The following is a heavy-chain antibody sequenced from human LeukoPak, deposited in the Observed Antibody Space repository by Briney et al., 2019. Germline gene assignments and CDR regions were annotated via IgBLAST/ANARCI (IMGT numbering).Heavy chain of an antibody. CDR2: IYYSGST. J-gene: IGHJ4*02. Sequence: SETLSLTCTVSGGSISSSSYYWGWIRQPPGKGLEWIGSIYYSGSTYYNPSLKSRVTISVDTSKNQFSLRLSSVTAADTAVYYCARGNILTGYCFDFWGQGALVTVSS. CDR1: GGSISSSSYY. D-gene: IGHD3-9*01. V-gene: IGHV4-39*01. CDR3: ARGNILTGYCFDF.